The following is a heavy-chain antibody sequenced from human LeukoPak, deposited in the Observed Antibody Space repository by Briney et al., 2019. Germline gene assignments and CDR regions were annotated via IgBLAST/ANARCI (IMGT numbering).Heavy chain of an antibody. J-gene: IGHJ4*02. CDR1: GGSICTYY. CDR3: ARHGSDWSFDY. V-gene: IGHV4-59*08. D-gene: IGHD6-19*01. CDR2: IYYSGST. Sequence: SSETLSLTCTVSGGSICTYYWSWIRQPPEKGLEWIGYIYYSGSTNYNPSLKSRVTMSIDTSKNQFSLKLTSVTAADTAVYYCARHGSDWSFDYWGRGALVTVSS.